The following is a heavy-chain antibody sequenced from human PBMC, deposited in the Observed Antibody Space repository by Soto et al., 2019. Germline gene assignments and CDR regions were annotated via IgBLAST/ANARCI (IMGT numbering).Heavy chain of an antibody. D-gene: IGHD3-3*01. CDR2: IIPIFGTA. CDR1: GGTFSSYA. V-gene: IGHV1-69*13. CDR3: ASYYDFQMVY. Sequence: GASVKVSCKASGGTFSSYAISWVRQAPGQGLEWMGGIIPIFGTANYAQKFQGRVTITADESTSTAYMELSSLRSEDTAVYYCASYYDFQMVYWGQGTLVTVSS. J-gene: IGHJ4*02.